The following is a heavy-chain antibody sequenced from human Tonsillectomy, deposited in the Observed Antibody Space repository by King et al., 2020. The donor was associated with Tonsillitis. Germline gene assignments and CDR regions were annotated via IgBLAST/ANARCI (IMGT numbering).Heavy chain of an antibody. CDR3: ATESPYSGNYRFYYFDY. CDR1: GFTFSTYA. CDR2: IRGGDTRT. V-gene: IGHV3-23*04. D-gene: IGHD1-26*01. Sequence: VQLVESGGGLVQPGGSLRLSCEASGFTFSTYAMSLVRPAPGKGPGWGSAIRGGDTRTFSAVSVKGRFTISRDDSKNTVSLQNSSLSAEDTAVYYCATESPYSGNYRFYYFDYWGQGTLVTVSS. J-gene: IGHJ4*02.